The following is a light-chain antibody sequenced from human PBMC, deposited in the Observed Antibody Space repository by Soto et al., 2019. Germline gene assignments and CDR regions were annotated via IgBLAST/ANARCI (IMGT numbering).Light chain of an antibody. CDR1: SSNIGSNS. CDR2: RND. J-gene: IGLJ2*01. V-gene: IGLV1-47*01. Sequence: SVLAQPPSASGTPGRRITISCSGSSSNIGSNSVYWYQQLPGTAPKLLIFRNDQRPSGVPDRFSASRSGTSASLAISGLRSEDEADYYCASWDDSLVFGGGTKVTV. CDR3: ASWDDSLV.